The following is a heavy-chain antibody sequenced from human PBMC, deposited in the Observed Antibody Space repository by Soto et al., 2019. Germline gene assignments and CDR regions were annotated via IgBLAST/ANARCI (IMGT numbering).Heavy chain of an antibody. D-gene: IGHD2-8*01. Sequence: GGSLRLSCAASGFTFDDYTMHWVRQAPGKGLERVSLISWDGGSTYYADSVKCRFTISRDNSKNSLYLQMNSLRTEDTALYYCAKDPSYCTNGVCYEPYFDYWGQGTRVTVSS. V-gene: IGHV3-43*01. CDR2: ISWDGGST. CDR1: GFTFDDYT. CDR3: AKDPSYCTNGVCYEPYFDY. J-gene: IGHJ4*02.